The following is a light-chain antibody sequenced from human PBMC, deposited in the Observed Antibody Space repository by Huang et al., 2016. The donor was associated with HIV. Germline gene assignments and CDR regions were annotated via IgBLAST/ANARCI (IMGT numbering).Light chain of an antibody. CDR3: QQYNNWPPIT. V-gene: IGKV3-15*01. CDR1: QSVSSN. CDR2: GAS. Sequence: EIVMTQSPVTLSVSPGERATLSCRASQSVSSNLAWYQQKPGQAPRLLIYGASTRATGFPAMFSGSGSGTEFTLTISSLQSEDFALYYCQQYNNWPPITFGQGTRLEIK. J-gene: IGKJ5*01.